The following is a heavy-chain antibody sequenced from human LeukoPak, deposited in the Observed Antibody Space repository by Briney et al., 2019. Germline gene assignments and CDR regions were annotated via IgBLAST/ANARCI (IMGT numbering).Heavy chain of an antibody. V-gene: IGHV7-4-1*02. D-gene: IGHD3-3*01. CDR3: ARGGSEYAFWSVQRSNWFDP. CDR2: INTNTGKS. J-gene: IGHJ5*02. Sequence: EASVKVSCKASGYTFTSYTMNWGRQAPGQGLEWVGWINTNTGKSTYAQGFTGRFVFSLDTSVSTTYLQINSLKAEDTAVYYCARGGSEYAFWSVQRSNWFDPWGQGTLITVSS. CDR1: GYTFTSYT.